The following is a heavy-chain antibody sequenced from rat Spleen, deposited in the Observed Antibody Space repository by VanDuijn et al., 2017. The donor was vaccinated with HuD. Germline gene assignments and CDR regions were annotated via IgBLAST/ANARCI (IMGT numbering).Heavy chain of an antibody. CDR2: ISAGGDNT. Sequence: EVQLVESGGGLVQPGRSLKLSCAASGFTFSNYYMAWVRQAPTKGLEWVAYISAGGDNTYYRDSVKGRFTISRDNAKSTLYLQMDSLRSEDTATYYCAIPFRWGQGVMVTGSS. CDR3: AIPFR. D-gene: IGHD3-8*01. CDR1: GFTFSNYY. J-gene: IGHJ2*01. V-gene: IGHV5-25*01.